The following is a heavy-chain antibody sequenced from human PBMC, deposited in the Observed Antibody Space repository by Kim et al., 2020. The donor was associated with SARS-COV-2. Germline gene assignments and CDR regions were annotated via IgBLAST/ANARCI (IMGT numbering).Heavy chain of an antibody. CDR2: IKSKTDGGTI. CDR1: GLTFSNAW. CDR3: TLTRGIAGPGGYLDL. D-gene: IGHD1-20*01. Sequence: GGSLRLSCTASGLTFSNAWMNWVRQVSGKGLEWVGRIKSKTDGGTIDYATPVKDRFTISRDDSKNTLYLQMNSLKTDDTAVYYCTLTRGIAGPGGYLDLWGRGTLVTVSS. J-gene: IGHJ2*01. V-gene: IGHV3-15*01.